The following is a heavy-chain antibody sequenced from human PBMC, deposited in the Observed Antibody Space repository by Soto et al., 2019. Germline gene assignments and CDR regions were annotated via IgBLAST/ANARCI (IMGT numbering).Heavy chain of an antibody. V-gene: IGHV1-69*13. CDR1: GGTSSSYA. J-gene: IGHJ6*02. D-gene: IGHD6-19*01. CDR2: IIPIFGTA. Sequence: SVKVSCKASGGTSSSYAISWVRQAPGQGLEWMGGIIPIFGTANYAQKFQGRVTITADESTSTAYMELSSLRSEDTAVYYCARGAAVAGSNYYYGMDVWGQGTTVTVSS. CDR3: ARGAAVAGSNYYYGMDV.